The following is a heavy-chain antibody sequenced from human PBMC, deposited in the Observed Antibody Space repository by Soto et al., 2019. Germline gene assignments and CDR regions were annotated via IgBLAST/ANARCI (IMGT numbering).Heavy chain of an antibody. D-gene: IGHD6-13*01. V-gene: IGHV3-33*01. CDR3: ARELLGLAAVWYYGMDV. Sequence: GGSLRLACAASGFTFSSYGMHWVRQAPGKGQEWVAVIWYDGSNKYYADSVKGRFTISRDNSKNTLYLQMNSLRAEDTAVYYFARELLGLAAVWYYGMDVWGQGTTVTVS. CDR2: IWYDGSNK. J-gene: IGHJ6*02. CDR1: GFTFSSYG.